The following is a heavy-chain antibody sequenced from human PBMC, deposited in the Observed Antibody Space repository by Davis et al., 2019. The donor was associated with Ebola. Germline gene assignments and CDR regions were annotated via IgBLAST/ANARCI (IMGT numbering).Heavy chain of an antibody. D-gene: IGHD2-21*02. CDR1: GFTFTTYT. Sequence: ASVKVSCKASGFTFTTYTMDWVRQAPGQSLEWIGKINAGNGYADYSQRFQGRVTMTSDTSTSTMYLEIRNLTFEDTAVYYCVIISMTWGQGTLVTVSS. CDR3: VIISMT. J-gene: IGHJ4*01. CDR2: INAGNGYA. V-gene: IGHV1-3*01.